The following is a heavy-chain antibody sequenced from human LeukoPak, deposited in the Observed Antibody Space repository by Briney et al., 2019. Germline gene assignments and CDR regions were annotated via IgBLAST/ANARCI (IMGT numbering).Heavy chain of an antibody. Sequence: SQTLSLTCTVSRGAITSGGCSWNWIRQPPGKGLEWIGYISDRGPAYYNPSLKSRFTISVDRSKNQFSLKLSSVTAADTAVYYCARDPYSSSWVGNWFDPWGQGTLVTVSS. V-gene: IGHV4-30-2*01. J-gene: IGHJ5*02. D-gene: IGHD6-13*01. CDR3: ARDPYSSSWVGNWFDP. CDR2: ISDRGPA. CDR1: RGAITSGGCS.